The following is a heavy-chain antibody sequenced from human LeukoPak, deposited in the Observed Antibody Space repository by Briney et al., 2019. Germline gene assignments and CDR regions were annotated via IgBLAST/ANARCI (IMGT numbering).Heavy chain of an antibody. CDR2: IRSKAYGGTT. J-gene: IGHJ4*02. V-gene: IGHV3-49*04. D-gene: IGHD7-27*01. CDR3: TRDTTGDDDYFDY. CDR1: GFTFSSYS. Sequence: PGGSLRLSCAASGFTFSSYSMNWVRQAPGKGLEWVGFIRSKAYGGTTEYAASVKGRFTISRDDSKSIAYLQMNSLKTEDTAVYYCTRDTTGDDDYFDYWGQGTLVTVSS.